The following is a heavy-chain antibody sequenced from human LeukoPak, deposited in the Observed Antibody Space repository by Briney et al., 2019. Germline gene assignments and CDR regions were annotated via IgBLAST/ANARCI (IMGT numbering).Heavy chain of an antibody. CDR1: GGSISSSSYY. V-gene: IGHV4-39*01. CDR3: ARLEGYCSGGSCYPYYFDY. Sequence: AETLSLTCTVSGGSISSSSYYWGWIRQPPGRGLEWIGSIYYSGSTYYNPSLKSRVTISVDTSKNQFSLKLSSVTAADTAVYYCARLEGYCSGGSCYPYYFDYWGQGTLVTASS. J-gene: IGHJ4*02. CDR2: IYYSGST. D-gene: IGHD2-15*01.